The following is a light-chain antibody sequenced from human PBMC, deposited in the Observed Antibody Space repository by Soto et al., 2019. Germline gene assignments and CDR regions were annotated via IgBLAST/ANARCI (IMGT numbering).Light chain of an antibody. CDR2: LAS. J-gene: IGKJ5*01. CDR1: QSISGD. V-gene: IGKV3-20*01. CDR3: QQYGNSPRT. Sequence: EIVVTQSPATLSVSPGERATLSCRASQSISGDLAWYQQKPGQSPRXLIYLASTRVTGIPDRFSGIESGTDLTLTISRLEPEDAAVYGGQQYGNSPRTFGQGTRLEIK.